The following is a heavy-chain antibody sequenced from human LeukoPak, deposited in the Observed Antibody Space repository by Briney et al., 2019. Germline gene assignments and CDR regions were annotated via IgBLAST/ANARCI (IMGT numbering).Heavy chain of an antibody. D-gene: IGHD5-18*01. CDR3: AISNVDTSMTQIDY. CDR2: ISPYNGNT. Sequence: ASVKVSCKTSGYICTTYSITWVRQAPGQGLQWMGWISPYNGNTNYAQRLQDRVTLTTATSTSTAYMELRSLISDDTAVYYCAISNVDTSMTQIDYWGQGTLVTVSS. CDR1: GYICTTYS. V-gene: IGHV1-18*01. J-gene: IGHJ4*02.